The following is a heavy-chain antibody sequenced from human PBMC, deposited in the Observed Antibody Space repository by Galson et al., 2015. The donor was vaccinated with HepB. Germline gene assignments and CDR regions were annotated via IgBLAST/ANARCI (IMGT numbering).Heavy chain of an antibody. V-gene: IGHV3-49*03. CDR1: GFTFGDYA. Sequence: SLRLSCAASGFTFGDYAMNWFRQAPGKGLEWVGFIRSKAYGGTTEYAASVKGRFTISRDDSKSIAYLQMNSLKTEDTAVYYCTRASTVTKAYYYYGMDVWGQGTTVTVSS. D-gene: IGHD4-17*01. CDR3: TRASTVTKAYYYYGMDV. CDR2: IRSKAYGGTT. J-gene: IGHJ6*02.